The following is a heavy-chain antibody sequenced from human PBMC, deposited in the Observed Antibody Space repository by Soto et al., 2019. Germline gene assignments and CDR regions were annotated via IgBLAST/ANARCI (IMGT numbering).Heavy chain of an antibody. CDR2: IYYSGGS. CDR1: GGSSSSSSSYY. CDR3: VRSWIANGMDV. J-gene: IGHJ6*02. D-gene: IGHD2-2*03. Sequence: QLQLQESGPGLVKPSSTLSLTCTVSGGSSSSSSSYYWVWILQPPGKGREWSGSIYYSGGSYYNPSLKSRVTISGDTSNNQFSLKLRSVTAADTAVYYCVRSWIANGMDVWGQGTTVTV. V-gene: IGHV4-39*01.